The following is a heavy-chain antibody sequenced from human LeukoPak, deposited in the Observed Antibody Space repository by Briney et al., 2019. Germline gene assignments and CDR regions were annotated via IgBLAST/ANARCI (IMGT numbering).Heavy chain of an antibody. CDR1: GFTFSSYS. D-gene: IGHD3/OR15-3a*01. Sequence: GGSLRLSCAASGFTFSSYSMSWVRQAPGKGLEWVSSISSSSSSYIYYAESVKGRFTISRDNAKNSLYLQMNSLRAEDTAVYYCARSGFWTDHPAFDIWGQGTMVTVSS. J-gene: IGHJ3*02. CDR2: ISSSSSSYI. V-gene: IGHV3-21*01. CDR3: ARSGFWTDHPAFDI.